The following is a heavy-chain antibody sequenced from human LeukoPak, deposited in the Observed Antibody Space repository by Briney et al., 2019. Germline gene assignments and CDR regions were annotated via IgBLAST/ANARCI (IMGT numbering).Heavy chain of an antibody. Sequence: PSETLSLTCIVSGGSISGYYWSWIRQPPGKGLEWIGYIYYSGSTNYNPSLKSRVTISIDTSKNQFSLKLSSVTAADTAVYYCARINYFDSSGYFYDDYWGQGTLVTVSS. CDR2: IYYSGST. J-gene: IGHJ4*02. V-gene: IGHV4-59*01. CDR3: ARINYFDSSGYFYDDY. CDR1: GGSISGYY. D-gene: IGHD3-22*01.